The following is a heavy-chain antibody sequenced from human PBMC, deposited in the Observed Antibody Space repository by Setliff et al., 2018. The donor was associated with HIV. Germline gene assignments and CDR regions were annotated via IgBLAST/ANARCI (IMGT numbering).Heavy chain of an antibody. Sequence: GASVKVSCKASGGPFSNYAINWVRQAPGRGLEWMGTIIPNFGTADYAQKFQGRVTITADESTTTVYMELSSLRSEDTAVYYCARALGISTDSNRFDSWGQGTLVTVSS. CDR2: IIPNFGTA. J-gene: IGHJ4*02. CDR1: GGPFSNYA. CDR3: ARALGISTDSNRFDS. V-gene: IGHV1-69*13. D-gene: IGHD3-22*01.